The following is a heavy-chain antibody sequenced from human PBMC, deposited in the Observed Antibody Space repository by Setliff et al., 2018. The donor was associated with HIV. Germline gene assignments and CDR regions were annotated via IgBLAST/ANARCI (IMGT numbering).Heavy chain of an antibody. CDR3: AREGYSVDAFDI. D-gene: IGHD4-4*01. V-gene: IGHV1-18*01. Sequence: ASVKVSCKASGYSFTIYDITWVRQAPGQGLEWMGWISAYNGNTNYAQKLQGRVTMTTDTSTSTAYMELRSLRSDDTAVYYCAREGYSVDAFDIWGQGTMVTVSS. CDR1: GYSFTIYD. CDR2: ISAYNGNT. J-gene: IGHJ3*02.